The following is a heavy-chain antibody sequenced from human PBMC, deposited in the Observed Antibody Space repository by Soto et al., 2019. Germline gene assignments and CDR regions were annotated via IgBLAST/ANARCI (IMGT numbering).Heavy chain of an antibody. V-gene: IGHV3-23*01. D-gene: IGHD3-9*01. CDR3: VSSEWILTGSDAFDI. Sequence: EVQLLESGGNLVQPGGSLRLSCAASGFTFKNYAINWVRQAPGKGLEWVSIISGSGSGIYYADSVKGRFTISRDNSRSTLYLQMSSLRAEDTAVYFCVSSEWILTGSDAFDIWGQGTVVTVSS. CDR2: ISGSGSGI. J-gene: IGHJ3*02. CDR1: GFTFKNYA.